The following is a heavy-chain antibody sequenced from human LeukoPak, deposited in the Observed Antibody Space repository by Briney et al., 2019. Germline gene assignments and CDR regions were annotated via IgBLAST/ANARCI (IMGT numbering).Heavy chain of an antibody. V-gene: IGHV3-48*01. Sequence: GGSLRLSCAASGFTFSNFGMNWVRQAPGKGLEWVSYISSSSSTIYYADSVKGRFTISRDNARNSLSLQMNGLRAEDTAVYYCAGSVFDYWGQGTLVTVSS. CDR1: GFTFSNFG. J-gene: IGHJ4*02. CDR2: ISSSSSTI. D-gene: IGHD5/OR15-5a*01. CDR3: AGSVFDY.